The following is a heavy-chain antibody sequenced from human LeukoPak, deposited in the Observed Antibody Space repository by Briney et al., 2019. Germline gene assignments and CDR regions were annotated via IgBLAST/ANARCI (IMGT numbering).Heavy chain of an antibody. CDR3: ARGPRNYYDSSGSMTD. J-gene: IGHJ4*02. Sequence: SETLSLTCTVSGGSISSYYWSWIRQPPGKGLEWIGYIYYSGSTNYNPSLKSRVTISVDTSKNQFSLKLSSVTAADTAVYYCARGPRNYYDSSGSMTDWGQGTLVTVSS. CDR2: IYYSGST. CDR1: GGSISSYY. D-gene: IGHD3-22*01. V-gene: IGHV4-59*12.